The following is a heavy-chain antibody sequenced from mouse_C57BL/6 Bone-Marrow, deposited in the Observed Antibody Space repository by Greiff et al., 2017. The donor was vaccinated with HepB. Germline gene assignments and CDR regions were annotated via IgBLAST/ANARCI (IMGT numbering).Heavy chain of an antibody. CDR1: GYTFTSYG. D-gene: IGHD1-1*01. CDR2: IYPRSGNT. CDR3: ARERYYGSSLYFDY. Sequence: LVESGAELARPGASVKLSCKASGYTFTSYGISWVKQRTGQGLEWIGEIYPRSGNTYYNEKFKGKATLTADKSSSTAYMELRSLTSEDSAVYFCARERYYGSSLYFDYWGQGTTLTVSS. J-gene: IGHJ2*01. V-gene: IGHV1-81*01.